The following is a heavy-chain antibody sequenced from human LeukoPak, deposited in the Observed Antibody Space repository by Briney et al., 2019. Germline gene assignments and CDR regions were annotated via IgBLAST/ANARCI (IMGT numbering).Heavy chain of an antibody. J-gene: IGHJ4*02. V-gene: IGHV4-59*01. CDR1: GGSISGYY. CDR2: LYYSGST. D-gene: IGHD4-17*01. Sequence: PSETLSLTCTVSGGSISGYYWSWIRQPPGKELEWIGYLYYSGSTNYNPSFKSRVTMSVDTSKNQFSLKLNSMTAADTAVYFCARGRYNDYGFDYWGQGTLVTVSS. CDR3: ARGRYNDYGFDY.